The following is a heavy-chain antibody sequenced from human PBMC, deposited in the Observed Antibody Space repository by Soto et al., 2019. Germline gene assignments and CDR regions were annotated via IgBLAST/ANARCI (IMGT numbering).Heavy chain of an antibody. Sequence: QVPLVQSGAEVEKPGASVKVSCKASGYTFTSYAISWVRQAPGQGLEWMGRISTYNGNTNYAQKLQGRVTLTTDTSTSTAYMELRRLRSDDTAVYYCARDAGTDWFDPWGQGTLVTVSS. CDR3: ARDAGTDWFDP. D-gene: IGHD6-13*01. CDR1: GYTFTSYA. J-gene: IGHJ5*02. V-gene: IGHV1-18*01. CDR2: ISTYNGNT.